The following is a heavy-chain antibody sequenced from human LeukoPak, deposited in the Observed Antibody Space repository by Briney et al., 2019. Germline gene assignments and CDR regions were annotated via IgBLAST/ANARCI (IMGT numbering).Heavy chain of an antibody. Sequence: GRSLRLSCAASGFTFSSYWMSWVRQAPGKGLEWVANIKQDGSEKYYVDSVKGRFTISRDNAKNSLYLQMNSLRAEDTAVYYCARASTVKSGYYYYGMDVWGKGTTVTVSS. CDR1: GFTFSSYW. CDR2: IKQDGSEK. CDR3: ARASTVKSGYYYYGMDV. J-gene: IGHJ6*04. D-gene: IGHD4-11*01. V-gene: IGHV3-7*03.